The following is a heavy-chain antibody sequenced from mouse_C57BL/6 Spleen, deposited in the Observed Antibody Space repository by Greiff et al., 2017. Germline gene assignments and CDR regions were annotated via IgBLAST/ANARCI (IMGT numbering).Heavy chain of an antibody. D-gene: IGHD2-13*01. Sequence: QVQLQQSGAELVRPGTSVKVSCKASGYAFTNYLIEWVKQRPGQGLEWIGVINPGSGGTNYNEKFKGKASLTADKSSSTAYMQLSSLTSEDSAVYFCARRYYGAAGAMGYWGQGTSVTVAS. J-gene: IGHJ4*01. V-gene: IGHV1-54*01. CDR2: INPGSGGT. CDR1: GYAFTNYL. CDR3: ARRYYGAAGAMGY.